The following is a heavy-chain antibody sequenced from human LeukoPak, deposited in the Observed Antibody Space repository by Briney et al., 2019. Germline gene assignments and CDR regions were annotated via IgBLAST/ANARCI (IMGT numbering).Heavy chain of an antibody. V-gene: IGHV4-4*02. CDR2: VFHNGRA. CDR1: GDPISSNNW. CDR3: ARGARAIAVAGL. J-gene: IGHJ4*02. Sequence: SGTLSLTCTVSGDPISSNNWWSWVRQSPGKGLEWIGEVFHNGRADYSPSLKSRVTISVDTSKNQFSLKLSSVTAADTAVYYCARGARAIAVAGLWGQGTLVTVSS. D-gene: IGHD6-19*01.